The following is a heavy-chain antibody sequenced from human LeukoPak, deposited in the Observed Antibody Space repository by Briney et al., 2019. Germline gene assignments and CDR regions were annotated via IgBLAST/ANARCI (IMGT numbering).Heavy chain of an antibody. CDR2: IIPIFGTA. V-gene: IGHV1-69*06. CDR3: ARDLGVRAAAGSGY. D-gene: IGHD6-13*01. CDR1: GGTFSSYA. J-gene: IGHJ4*02. Sequence: ASVKVSCKASGGTFSSYAISWVRQAPGQGLEWMGGIIPIFGTANYAQKFQGRVTITADKSTSTAYMELSSLRSEDTAVYYCARDLGVRAAAGSGYWGQGTLVTVSS.